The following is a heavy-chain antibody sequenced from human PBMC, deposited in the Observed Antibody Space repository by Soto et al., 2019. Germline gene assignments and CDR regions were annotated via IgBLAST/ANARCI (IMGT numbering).Heavy chain of an antibody. Sequence: PGGALILSCAAAGFTFSSYGRHWVRQAPGKGLEWVAVISYDGSNKYYADSVKGRLTISRDNSKNTLYLQMNSLRAEDTAVYYCAREDSSSGYYYRPWSYFDYWGQGTLVTVSS. J-gene: IGHJ4*02. CDR1: GFTFSSYG. V-gene: IGHV3-30*03. CDR2: ISYDGSNK. CDR3: AREDSSSGYYYRPWSYFDY. D-gene: IGHD3-22*01.